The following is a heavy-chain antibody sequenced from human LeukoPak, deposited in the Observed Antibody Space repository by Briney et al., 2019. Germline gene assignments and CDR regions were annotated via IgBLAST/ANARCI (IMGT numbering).Heavy chain of an antibody. Sequence: GGSLRLSCAASGFTVSSNYMSWVRQAPGKGLEWVSVIYSGGSTYYADSVKGRLTISRDNSKNTLYLQMNSLRAEDTAVYYCARERGDSSSWYLDYWGQGTLVTVSS. D-gene: IGHD6-13*01. V-gene: IGHV3-53*01. J-gene: IGHJ4*02. CDR2: IYSGGST. CDR1: GFTVSSNY. CDR3: ARERGDSSSWYLDY.